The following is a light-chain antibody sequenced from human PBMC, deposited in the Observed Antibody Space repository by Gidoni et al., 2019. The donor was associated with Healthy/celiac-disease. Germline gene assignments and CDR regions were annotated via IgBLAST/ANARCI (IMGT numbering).Light chain of an antibody. J-gene: IGKJ1*01. CDR3: QQGEPWT. CDR1: QSISSW. V-gene: IGKV1-5*03. Sequence: DIQMTQSPSTLSASVGDRVTITCRASQSISSWLAWYQQKPGNAPKLLIYKASSLESGVPSSFCGSESGTEFTLTISSLQPDYFATYYCQQGEPWTFGQGTKVEIK. CDR2: KAS.